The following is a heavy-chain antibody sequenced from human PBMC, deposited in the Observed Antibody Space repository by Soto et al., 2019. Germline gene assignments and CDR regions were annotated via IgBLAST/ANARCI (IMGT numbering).Heavy chain of an antibody. D-gene: IGHD3-10*01. CDR1: GASIGSGSYS. CDR2: LHHSGDT. CDR3: ARLPLWFGELDY. Sequence: QLQLQESGSGLVRPSQTLSLSCTVSGASIGSGSYSCNWIRQPPGKGLEWIGYLHHSGDTYFNPSLRRRVSISVDRSNNQFSLKLISVTAADTAVYYCARLPLWFGELDYWGQGALVTVSS. V-gene: IGHV4-30-2*01. J-gene: IGHJ4*02.